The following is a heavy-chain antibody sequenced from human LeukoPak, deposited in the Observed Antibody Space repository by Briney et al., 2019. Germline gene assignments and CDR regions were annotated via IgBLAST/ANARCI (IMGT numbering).Heavy chain of an antibody. V-gene: IGHV4-59*01. CDR2: FHNSRTT. CDR3: AGGHLGLSP. CDR1: GASITGYS. J-gene: IGHJ5*02. Sequence: SQTLSLTCSVSGASITGYSWTCIRQPPGQGLEWLGYFHNSRTTTYHPSLTGRFIISVDTAMDQISLKLNSVAAADTAVYYCAGGHLGLSPWGQGTLVTVSS. D-gene: IGHD3-10*01.